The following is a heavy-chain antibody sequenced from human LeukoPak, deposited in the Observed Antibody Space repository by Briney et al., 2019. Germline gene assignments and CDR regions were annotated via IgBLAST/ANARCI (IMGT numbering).Heavy chain of an antibody. J-gene: IGHJ6*03. V-gene: IGHV3-30*02. CDR1: GFTFSSYG. Sequence: GGSLRLSCAASGFTFSSYGMHWVRQAPGKGLEWVAFIRYDGSNKYYADSVKGRFTISRDNSKNTLYLQMNSLRAEDTAVYYCAKGKGSGSDLFYSYYYMDVWGKGTTVTVSS. CDR2: IRYDGSNK. CDR3: AKGKGSGSDLFYSYYYMDV. D-gene: IGHD1-26*01.